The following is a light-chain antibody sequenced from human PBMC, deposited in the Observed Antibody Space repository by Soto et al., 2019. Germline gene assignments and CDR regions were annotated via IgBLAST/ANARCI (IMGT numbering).Light chain of an antibody. CDR3: SSFTGTTTPEV. CDR1: SSDVGAYKY. J-gene: IGLJ1*01. CDR2: GVS. V-gene: IGLV2-14*03. Sequence: QSALTQPASVSGSPGQSITISCTGTSSDVGAYKYVSWYQQHPGKVPKLIIYGVSNRPSGVSNRFSGSKSGNTAFLTISGLQPEDEADYYCSSFTGTTTPEVFGTGTKLPVL.